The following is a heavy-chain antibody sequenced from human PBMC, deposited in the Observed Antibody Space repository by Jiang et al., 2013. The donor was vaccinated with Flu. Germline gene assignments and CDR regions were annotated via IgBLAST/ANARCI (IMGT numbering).Heavy chain of an antibody. CDR3: AKGNSNGGKTNYYYYGMDV. Sequence: SGYSFTSYWIGWVRQMPGEGLEWMGIIYPGDSDTRYSPSFQGQVTISADKSISTAYLQWSSLKASDTAMYYCAKGNSNGGKTNYYYYGMDVWGQGTTVTVSS. V-gene: IGHV5-51*01. D-gene: IGHD4-23*01. CDR2: IYPGDSDT. J-gene: IGHJ6*02. CDR1: GYSFTSYW.